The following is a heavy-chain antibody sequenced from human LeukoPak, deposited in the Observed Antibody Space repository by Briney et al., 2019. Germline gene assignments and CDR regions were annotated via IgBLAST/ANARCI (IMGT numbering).Heavy chain of an antibody. CDR2: IYYSGST. CDR1: GDSISSHY. Sequence: SETLSLTCTVSGDSISSHYWSWIRQPPGKGLEWIGYIYYSGSTNYNPSLKSRVTISVDTSKNQFSLKLSSVTAADTAVYYCARVVVAATWFDPWGQGTLVTVSS. V-gene: IGHV4-59*11. J-gene: IGHJ5*02. D-gene: IGHD2-15*01. CDR3: ARVVVAATWFDP.